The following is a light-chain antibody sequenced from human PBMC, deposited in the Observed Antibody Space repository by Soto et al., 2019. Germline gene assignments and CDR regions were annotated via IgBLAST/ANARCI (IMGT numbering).Light chain of an antibody. CDR1: SSNIGTNT. CDR3: ATWDDSLNGRV. CDR2: DDY. J-gene: IGLJ2*01. V-gene: IGLV1-44*01. Sequence: QSVLTQPPSASGTPGQRVTISCSGSSSNIGTNTVNWYQQLPGAAPKLLISDDYDRSSGVPDRFSASKSGTSASLAISGLQFEDEAAYYCATWDDSLNGRVFGGGTKLTVL.